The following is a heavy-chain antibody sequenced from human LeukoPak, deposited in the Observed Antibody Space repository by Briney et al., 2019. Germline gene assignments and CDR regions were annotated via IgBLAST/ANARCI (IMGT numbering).Heavy chain of an antibody. J-gene: IGHJ4*02. CDR3: ARAIAVVDY. CDR1: GYTGTGYY. D-gene: IGHD6-19*01. V-gene: IGHV1-2*02. CDR2: LNPNNGDT. Sequence: ASVKVSCKSSGYTGTGYYMHWVRQAPGQGLEWMGWLNPNNGDTNYAQKFQGRVTMTKDTSISTAYMELSRLRSDDTAVYFCARAIAVVDYWGQGTLVTVSS.